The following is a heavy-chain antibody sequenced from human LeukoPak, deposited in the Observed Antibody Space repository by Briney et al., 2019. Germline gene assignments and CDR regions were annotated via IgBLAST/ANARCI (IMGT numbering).Heavy chain of an antibody. CDR3: AKGAMSGSYLYYYYYMDV. CDR2: ISWNSGSI. Sequence: GRSLRLSCAASGFTFDDYAMHWVRQAPGKGLEWVSGISWNSGSIGYADSVKGRFTISRDNAKNSLYLQMNSLRAEDTAVYYCAKGAMSGSYLYYYYYMDVWGKGTTVTISS. CDR1: GFTFDDYA. J-gene: IGHJ6*03. V-gene: IGHV3-9*01. D-gene: IGHD1-26*01.